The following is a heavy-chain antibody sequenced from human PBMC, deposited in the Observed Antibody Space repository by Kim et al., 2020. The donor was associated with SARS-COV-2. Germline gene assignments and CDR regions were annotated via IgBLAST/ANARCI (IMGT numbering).Heavy chain of an antibody. D-gene: IGHD6-19*01. J-gene: IGHJ4*02. CDR3: SRGRSAFTF. V-gene: IGHV4-59*09. Sequence: NYTPSLQSRVTISVDTAKNQFSLKLSSVTAADTAVYFCSRGRSAFTFWGQGILVTVSS.